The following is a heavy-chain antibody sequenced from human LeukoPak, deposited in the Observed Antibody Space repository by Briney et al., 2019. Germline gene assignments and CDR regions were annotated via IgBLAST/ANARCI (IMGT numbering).Heavy chain of an antibody. Sequence: ASVKVSCKVSGYTLTELSMHWVRQAPGKGLEWMGGFDPEDGETIYAQKFQGRVTMTEDTSTDTAYMELSSLRSEDTAVYYCATAPYDYVWGSYRHEARRGDAFDIWGQGTMVTVSS. D-gene: IGHD3-16*02. CDR2: FDPEDGET. CDR1: GYTLTELS. J-gene: IGHJ3*02. V-gene: IGHV1-24*01. CDR3: ATAPYDYVWGSYRHEARRGDAFDI.